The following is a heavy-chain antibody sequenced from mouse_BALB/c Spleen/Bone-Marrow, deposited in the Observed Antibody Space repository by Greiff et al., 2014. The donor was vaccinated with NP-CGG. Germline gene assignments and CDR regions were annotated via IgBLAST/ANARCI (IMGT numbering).Heavy chain of an antibody. J-gene: IGHJ2*01. Sequence: VQLQQPGAELVKPGASVKLSCTASGFNIKDTYMHWVKQRPEQGLEWIGRIDPANGNTKYDPKFQGKATITADTSSNTAYLQLSSLTSEDTAVYYCASYYGGHYFDYWGQGTTLTVSS. V-gene: IGHV14-3*02. CDR3: ASYYGGHYFDY. CDR2: IDPANGNT. CDR1: GFNIKDTY. D-gene: IGHD1-2*01.